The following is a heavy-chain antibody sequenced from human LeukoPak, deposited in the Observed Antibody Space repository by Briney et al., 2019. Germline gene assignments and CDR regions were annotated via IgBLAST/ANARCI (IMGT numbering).Heavy chain of an antibody. Sequence: SVKVSCKASGGTFSSYAISWVRQAPGQGLEWMGGIIPIFGTANYAQKFQGGATITTDESTSIAYMELSSLRSEDTAVYYCARESVYYDFWSGYNWFDPWGQGTLVTVSS. D-gene: IGHD3-3*01. CDR1: GGTFSSYA. V-gene: IGHV1-69*05. CDR2: IIPIFGTA. CDR3: ARESVYYDFWSGYNWFDP. J-gene: IGHJ5*02.